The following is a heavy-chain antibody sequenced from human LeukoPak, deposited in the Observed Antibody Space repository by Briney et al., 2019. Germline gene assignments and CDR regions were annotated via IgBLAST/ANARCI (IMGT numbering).Heavy chain of an antibody. J-gene: IGHJ3*02. CDR1: GFTFSSYS. V-gene: IGHV3-21*01. CDR3: AGDLEYYYDSSGYRTGDAFDI. CDR2: ISSSSYI. D-gene: IGHD3-22*01. Sequence: GGSLRLSCAASGFTFSSYSMNWVRQAPGKGLEWVSSISSSSYIYYADSVKGRFTISRDNAKNSLYLQMNSLRAEDTAVYYCAGDLEYYYDSSGYRTGDAFDIWGQGTMVTVFS.